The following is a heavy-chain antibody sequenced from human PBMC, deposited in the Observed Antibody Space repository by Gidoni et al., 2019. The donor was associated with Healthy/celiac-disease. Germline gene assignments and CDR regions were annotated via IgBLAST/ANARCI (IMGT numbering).Heavy chain of an antibody. CDR1: GGSISSGGYY. Sequence: QVQLQESGPGLVKPSQTLSLTCTVSGGSISSGGYYWSWIRQHPGKGLEWIGYIYYSGSTYYNPSLTSRVTISVDTSKNQFSLKLSSVTAADTAVYYCARAHADQLHNWFDPWGQGTLVTVSS. J-gene: IGHJ5*02. CDR2: IYYSGST. D-gene: IGHD1-1*01. V-gene: IGHV4-31*03. CDR3: ARAHADQLHNWFDP.